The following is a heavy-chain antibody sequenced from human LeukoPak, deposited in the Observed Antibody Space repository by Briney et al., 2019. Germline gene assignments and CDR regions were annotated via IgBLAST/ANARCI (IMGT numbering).Heavy chain of an antibody. V-gene: IGHV3-48*02. D-gene: IGHD3-22*01. CDR3: VGDYYDSSGYYCFDY. J-gene: IGHJ4*02. Sequence: GGSLRLSCAVSGFTFSTKSMNWVRQAPGKGLEWVSYITADSGTTYYADSVKGRFTISRDNAKNSLYLQMNSLRDEDTAVYYCVGDYYDSSGYYCFDYWGQGTLVTVSS. CDR1: GFTFSTKS. CDR2: ITADSGTT.